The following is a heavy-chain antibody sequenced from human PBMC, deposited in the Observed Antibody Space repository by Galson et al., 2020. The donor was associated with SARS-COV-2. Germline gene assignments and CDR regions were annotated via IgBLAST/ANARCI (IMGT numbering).Heavy chain of an antibody. V-gene: IGHV4-39*07. CDR3: ARDESGITIFGVVTYYGMDV. CDR2: IYYSGST. J-gene: IGHJ6*02. CDR1: GGSISSSSYY. D-gene: IGHD3-3*01. Sequence: SQTLSLTCTVSGGSISSSSYYWGWIRQPPGKGLEWIGSIYYSGSTHYNPSLKSRVTISVDTSKNQFSLKLSSVTAADTAVYYCARDESGITIFGVVTYYGMDVWGQGTTVTVSS.